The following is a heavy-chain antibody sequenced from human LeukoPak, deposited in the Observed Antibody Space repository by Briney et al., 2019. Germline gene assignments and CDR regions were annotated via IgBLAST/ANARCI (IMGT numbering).Heavy chain of an antibody. CDR1: GFTFSNYG. Sequence: GRSLRLSCAGAGFTFSNYGMHWVRQAPGKVLEWVEVISYDGSNQYFADSVKGRFTVSRDNSKNTLYPHMNSLRAEDTALYYCARDQDYSMDVWGQGTTVTVSS. V-gene: IGHV3-30*03. CDR3: ARDQDYSMDV. CDR2: ISYDGSNQ. J-gene: IGHJ6*02.